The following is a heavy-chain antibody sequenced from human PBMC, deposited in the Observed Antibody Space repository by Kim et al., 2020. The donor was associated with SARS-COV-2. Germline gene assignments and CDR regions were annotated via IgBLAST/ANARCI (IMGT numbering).Heavy chain of an antibody. CDR3: VRRXERERXYFAS. Sequence: SQTLSLTCAISGDSVSSNSVTWNWIRQSPSRGLEWLGXTYYRSKWYFEYAVSVKTRITINPDTSNXQFSLKLNSVTPEDTAVYYXVRRXERERXYFASXGRGAXXTVSS. D-gene: IGHD1-26*01. V-gene: IGHV6-1*01. CDR2: TYYRSKWYF. CDR1: GDSVSSNSVT. J-gene: IGHJ4*02.